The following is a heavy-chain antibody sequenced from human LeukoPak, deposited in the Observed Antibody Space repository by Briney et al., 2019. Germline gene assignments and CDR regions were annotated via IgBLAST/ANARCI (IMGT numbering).Heavy chain of an antibody. D-gene: IGHD6-6*01. J-gene: IGHJ4*02. CDR2: ISSGTGSYI. CDR3: ARCSGVFGSSGY. V-gene: IGHV3-21*01. Sequence: GGSLRLSCTASGFTFGDYVMSWVRQAPGKGLEWVSTISSGTGSYIYYADSVRGRFTISRDNAKNSLYLQMNSLRAEDTAVYYCARCSGVFGSSGYWGQGTLVTVSS. CDR1: GFTFGDYV.